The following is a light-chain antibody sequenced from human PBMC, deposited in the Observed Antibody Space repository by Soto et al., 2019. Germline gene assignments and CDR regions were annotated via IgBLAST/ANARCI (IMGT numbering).Light chain of an antibody. CDR3: QQYVTSPAIN. CDR1: ESVGDY. CDR2: GAT. V-gene: IGKV3-20*01. Sequence: PGERATLSCWASESVGDYLAWYQQKPGQAPRLLIYGATKRTSGTPDRFSGTGSETAFTLAISRLEPGDFAVYYCQQYVTSPAINFGQGTRLEIK. J-gene: IGKJ5*01.